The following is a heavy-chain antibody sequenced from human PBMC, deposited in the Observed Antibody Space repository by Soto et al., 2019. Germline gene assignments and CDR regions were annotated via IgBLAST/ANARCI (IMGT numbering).Heavy chain of an antibody. CDR1: GFTFSSYA. D-gene: IGHD3-10*01. CDR2: LSGSGGST. CDR3: AKAPRLWFGESTFDY. J-gene: IGHJ4*02. Sequence: EVQLLESGGGLVQPGGSLRLSCAASGFTFSSYAMSWVRQAPGKGLEWVSALSGSGGSTYYADSVKGRLTLSRDNSKNTLYLQMTSLRAEDTAVYYGAKAPRLWFGESTFDYWGQGTLVTVSS. V-gene: IGHV3-23*01.